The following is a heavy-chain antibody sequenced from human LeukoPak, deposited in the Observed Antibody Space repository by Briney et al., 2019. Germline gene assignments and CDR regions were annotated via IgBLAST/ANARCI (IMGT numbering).Heavy chain of an antibody. D-gene: IGHD5-24*01. J-gene: IGHJ4*02. CDR2: ISSRGGTT. CDR3: AKDRNAWPTNFDS. Sequence: GRTLRLSRAASVFTFSIYAVNGVREAPGKGLECVSAISSRGGTTYYADSVKGRFSISRDNSKNTLYRRVNSQIARDRPVYYCAKDRNAWPTNFDSWGQGTLVTV. V-gene: IGHV3-23*01. CDR1: VFTFSIYA.